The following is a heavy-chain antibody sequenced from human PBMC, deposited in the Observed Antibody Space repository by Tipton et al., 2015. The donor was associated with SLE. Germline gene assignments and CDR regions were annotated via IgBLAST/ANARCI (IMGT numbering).Heavy chain of an antibody. CDR2: INHSGST. CDR1: GGSFSGYY. D-gene: IGHD1-1*01. CDR3: ASANWNFEY. Sequence: LRLSCAVYGGSFSGYYWSWIRQPPGKGLEWIGEINHSGSTNYNPSLKSRVTISVDTSKNQFSLKLSSVTAADTAVYYCASANWNFEYWGQGTLVTVSS. V-gene: IGHV4-34*01. J-gene: IGHJ4*02.